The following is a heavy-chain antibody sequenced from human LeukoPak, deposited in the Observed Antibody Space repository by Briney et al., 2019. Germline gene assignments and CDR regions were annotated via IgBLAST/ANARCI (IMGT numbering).Heavy chain of an antibody. V-gene: IGHV4-59*08. CDR2: IYYSGST. J-gene: IGHJ3*02. D-gene: IGHD3-22*01. Sequence: SETLSLTCTVSGGSISSYYWSWIRQPPGKGLEWIGYIYYSGSTNYNPSLKSRVTISVDTSKNQFSLKLSSVTAADTAVYYCARYDSSGYYYLRAFDIWAKGQWSPSLQ. CDR1: GGSISSYY. CDR3: ARYDSSGYYYLRAFDI.